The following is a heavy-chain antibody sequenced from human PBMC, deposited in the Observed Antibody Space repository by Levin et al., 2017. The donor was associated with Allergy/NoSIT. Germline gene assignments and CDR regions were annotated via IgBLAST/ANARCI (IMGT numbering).Heavy chain of an antibody. Sequence: PSETLSLTCAVSGGSISSGGYSWSWIRQPPGKGLEWIGYIYHSGSTYYNPSLKSRVTISVDRSKNQFSLKLSSVTAADTAVYYCARRVDYYGSGSYFDYWGQGTLVTVSS. D-gene: IGHD3-10*01. CDR2: IYHSGST. CDR1: GGSISSGGYS. CDR3: ARRVDYYGSGSYFDY. J-gene: IGHJ4*02. V-gene: IGHV4-30-2*01.